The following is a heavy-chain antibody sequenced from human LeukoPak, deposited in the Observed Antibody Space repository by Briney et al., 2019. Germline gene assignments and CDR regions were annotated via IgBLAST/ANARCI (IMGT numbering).Heavy chain of an antibody. CDR3: ARSTGGYSGYDEDWFDP. Sequence: ASVKVSCKASGYTFTSYYMHWVRQAPGQGLEWMGIINPSGGSTSYAQKFQGRVTMTRDMSTSTDYMELSSLRSEDTAVYYCARSTGGYSGYDEDWFDPWGQGTLVTVSS. CDR1: GYTFTSYY. CDR2: INPSGGST. V-gene: IGHV1-46*01. J-gene: IGHJ5*02. D-gene: IGHD5-12*01.